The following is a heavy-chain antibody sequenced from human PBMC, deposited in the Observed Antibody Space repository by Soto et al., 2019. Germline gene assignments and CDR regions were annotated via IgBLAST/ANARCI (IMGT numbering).Heavy chain of an antibody. CDR2: IIPIFGTA. J-gene: IGHJ6*02. D-gene: IGHD3-10*01. CDR3: ARDATEYYYGSGTQTYYYYYGMDV. CDR1: GGTFSSYA. Sequence: SVKVSCKASGGTFSSYAISWVRQAPGQGLEWMGGIIPIFGTANYAQKFQGRVTITADESTSTAYMELSSLRSEGTAVYYCARDATEYYYGSGTQTYYYYYGMDVWGQGTTVTVSS. V-gene: IGHV1-69*13.